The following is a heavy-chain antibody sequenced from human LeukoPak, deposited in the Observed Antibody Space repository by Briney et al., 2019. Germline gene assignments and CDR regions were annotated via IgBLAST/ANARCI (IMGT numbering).Heavy chain of an antibody. D-gene: IGHD4-17*01. V-gene: IGHV3-53*01. CDR2: IYSGGST. Sequence: GGSLRLSCAASGFTVSSNYMSWVRQAPGKGLEWVSVIYSGGSTYYADSVKGRFTISRDNSKNTLYLQMNSLRAEDTAVYYCARGFAVTTRSFDYWGQGTLVIVSS. CDR1: GFTVSSNY. CDR3: ARGFAVTTRSFDY. J-gene: IGHJ4*02.